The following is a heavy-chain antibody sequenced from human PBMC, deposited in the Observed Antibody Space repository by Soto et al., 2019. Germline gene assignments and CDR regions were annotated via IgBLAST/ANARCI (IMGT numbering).Heavy chain of an antibody. CDR3: TRSRGAAAGIVASGINWFDP. D-gene: IGHD6-13*01. J-gene: IGHJ5*02. CDR1: GYMFTGYY. V-gene: IGHV1-2*02. Sequence: GASVKVSCKASGYMFTGYYIHWVRQAPGQGLEWMGWINPDSGDTNYAQRFQGRVTMTRDTSISTANMELSRLRSNDTAVFCCTRSRGAAAGIVASGINWFDPWGQGTLVTVSS. CDR2: INPDSGDT.